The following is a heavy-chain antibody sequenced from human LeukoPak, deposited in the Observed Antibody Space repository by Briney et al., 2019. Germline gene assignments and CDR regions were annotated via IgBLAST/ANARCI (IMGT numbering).Heavy chain of an antibody. CDR1: GFAVSSNY. J-gene: IGHJ6*02. CDR3: ARERDGYCGGDCYYYYGMDV. D-gene: IGHD2-21*02. Sequence: GGSLRLSCTASGFAVSSNYINWVRQAPGKGLEWISVIHSGGNTYYAHSVKDRFTISRDNSKNTVYLQMNSLRAEDTALYYCARERDGYCGGDCYYYYGMDVWGQGTTVTVSS. CDR2: IHSGGNT. V-gene: IGHV3-66*01.